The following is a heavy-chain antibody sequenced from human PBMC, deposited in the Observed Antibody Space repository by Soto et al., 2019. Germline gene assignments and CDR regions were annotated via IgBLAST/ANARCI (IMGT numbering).Heavy chain of an antibody. D-gene: IGHD6-13*01. J-gene: IGHJ6*03. CDR3: AREGLEGRIAAGRSMDV. V-gene: IGHV4-34*01. Sequence: SEILSLTCAVYGGSFSGYYWRWIRQPPGKGLEWIGEINHSGSTNYNPSLKSRVTISVDTSKNQFSLKLSSVTAADTAVYYCAREGLEGRIAAGRSMDVWGKGTTVTVSS. CDR1: GGSFSGYY. CDR2: INHSGST.